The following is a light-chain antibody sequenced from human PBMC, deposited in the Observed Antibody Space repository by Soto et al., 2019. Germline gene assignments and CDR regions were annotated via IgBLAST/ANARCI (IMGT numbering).Light chain of an antibody. V-gene: IGLV2-8*01. J-gene: IGLJ1*01. CDR3: SSYAGSTNWGV. Sequence: QSALTQPPSASGSPGQSVTISCTGTSSDVGGYNYVSWYQQHPGKAPKLMIYEVSKRPSGVPDRFSGSKSGNTASLTVSGLQAEDEADYYCSSYAGSTNWGVFGTGTKLTVL. CDR1: SSDVGGYNY. CDR2: EVS.